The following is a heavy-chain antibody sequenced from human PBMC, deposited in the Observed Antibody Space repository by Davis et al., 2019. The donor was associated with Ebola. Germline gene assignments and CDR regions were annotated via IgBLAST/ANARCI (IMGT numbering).Heavy chain of an antibody. J-gene: IGHJ4*02. Sequence: GESLKISCAASGFTFSSYGMHWVRQAPGKGLEWVAVIWYDGSNEDYADSVKGRFTISRDNSKNTLYLQMNSLRAEDTAVYYCARDLTYGGQLGPGDYWGQGTLVIVSS. CDR1: GFTFSSYG. CDR3: ARDLTYGGQLGPGDY. D-gene: IGHD4/OR15-4a*01. CDR2: IWYDGSNE. V-gene: IGHV3-33*01.